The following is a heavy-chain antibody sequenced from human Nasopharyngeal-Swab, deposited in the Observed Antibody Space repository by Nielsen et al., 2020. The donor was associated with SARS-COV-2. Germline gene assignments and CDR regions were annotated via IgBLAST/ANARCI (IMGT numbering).Heavy chain of an antibody. D-gene: IGHD3-22*01. Sequence: GESLKISCAASGFTFSSYSMNWVRQAPGKGLEWISYISGSSSTIYYADSVKGRFTISRDNAKNSLYLQMNSLRDEDTAVYYCARNGYVTIIVVGGAFDIWGQGTMVTVSS. CDR3: ARNGYVTIIVVGGAFDI. CDR1: GFTFSSYS. CDR2: ISGSSSTI. J-gene: IGHJ3*02. V-gene: IGHV3-48*02.